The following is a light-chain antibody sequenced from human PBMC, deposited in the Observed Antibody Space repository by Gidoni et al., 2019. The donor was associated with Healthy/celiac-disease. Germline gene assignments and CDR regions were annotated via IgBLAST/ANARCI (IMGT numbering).Light chain of an antibody. CDR3: MQALQTPPYT. CDR2: LGS. CDR1: ETLLHSNGYNY. Sequence: IVMPQSRLPQTVPPAAPASISCRSSETLLHSNGYNYLDWYLQKPGQSPQLLIYLGSNSASGVPDRFSGSGAGTDFTLQISRVEDEDVGVYYCMQALQTPPYTFGQGTKLEIK. J-gene: IGKJ2*01. V-gene: IGKV2-28*01.